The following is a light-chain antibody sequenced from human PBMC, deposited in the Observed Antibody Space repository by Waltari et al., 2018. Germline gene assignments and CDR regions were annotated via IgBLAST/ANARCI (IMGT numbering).Light chain of an antibody. CDR3: STWDSSLSGWV. J-gene: IGLJ3*02. Sequence: QAGLTQPPSVSKDLRQTATLTCSGNSNNVGNLGAAWLQQHQAHPPKRRPTRNNARPSGISEVFSASRSGNTASLTITGLQAEDEADYYCSTWDSSLSGWVFGGGTKLTVL. CDR2: RNN. CDR1: SNNVGNLG. V-gene: IGLV10-54*04.